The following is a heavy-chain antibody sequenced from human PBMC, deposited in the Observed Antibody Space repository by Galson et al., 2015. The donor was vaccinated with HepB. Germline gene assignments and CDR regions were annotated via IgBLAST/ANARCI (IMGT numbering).Heavy chain of an antibody. V-gene: IGHV1-2*06. CDR3: ASRQRGSGSYYPDAFDI. CDR2: INPNSGGT. J-gene: IGHJ3*02. D-gene: IGHD1-26*01. CDR1: GYTFTGCY. Sequence: SVKVSCKASGYTFTGCYMHWVRQAPGQGLEWMGRINPNSGGTIYAQKFQGRVTMTRDTSISTAYMELSRLRSDDTAVYYCASRQRGSGSYYPDAFDIWGQGTMVTVSS.